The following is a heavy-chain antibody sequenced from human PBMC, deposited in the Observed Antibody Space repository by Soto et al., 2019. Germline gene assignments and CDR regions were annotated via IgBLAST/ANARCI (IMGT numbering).Heavy chain of an antibody. Sequence: GASVKVSCKASGCTFSSYAISWVRQAPGQGLEWMGGIIPIFGTANYAQKFQGRVTITADESTSTAYMELSSLRSEDTAVYYCARPNLKSFAYHYYGMDVWGQGTTVTVSS. CDR2: IIPIFGTA. CDR1: GCTFSSYA. CDR3: ARPNLKSFAYHYYGMDV. D-gene: IGHD3-9*01. J-gene: IGHJ6*02. V-gene: IGHV1-69*13.